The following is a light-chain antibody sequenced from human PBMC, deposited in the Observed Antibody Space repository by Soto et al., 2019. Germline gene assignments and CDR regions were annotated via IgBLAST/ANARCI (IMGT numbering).Light chain of an antibody. CDR3: TSYAGTSSFFYV. V-gene: IGLV2-8*01. CDR1: SSDVGAYNY. CDR2: EVS. J-gene: IGLJ1*01. Sequence: QSVLTQPPSASGSPVQSVTISCTGTSSDVGAYNYVSWYQQLPGKAPKLIIYEVSKRPSGVPDRFSGSKSGNTASLTVSGLQAEDEADYYCTSYAGTSSFFYVFGTGTKVTVL.